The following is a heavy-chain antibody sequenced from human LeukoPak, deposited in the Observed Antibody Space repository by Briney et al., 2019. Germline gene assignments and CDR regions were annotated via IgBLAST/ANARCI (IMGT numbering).Heavy chain of an antibody. CDR1: GGSISSGGYY. D-gene: IGHD6-19*01. V-gene: IGHV4-30-2*01. CDR2: IYHSGST. CDR3: ARVYIAVAGPEFDY. J-gene: IGHJ4*02. Sequence: SQTLSLTCTVSGGSISSGGYYWSWIRQPPGKGLEWIGYIYHSGSTYYNPSLKSRVTISVDRSKNQFSLKLSSVTAADTAVYYCARVYIAVAGPEFDYWGQGTLVTVSS.